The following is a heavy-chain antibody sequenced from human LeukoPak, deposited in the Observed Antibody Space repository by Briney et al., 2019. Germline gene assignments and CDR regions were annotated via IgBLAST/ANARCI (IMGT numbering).Heavy chain of an antibody. D-gene: IGHD3-22*01. CDR1: GFTFSSYA. CDR3: ARARWITMILDY. Sequence: PGGSLRLSCAASGFTFSSYAMHWVRQAPGKGLEWVAVISYDGSNKYYADSVKGRFTISRDNSKNTLYLQMNSLRAEDTAVYYCARARWITMILDYWGQGTLVTVSS. V-gene: IGHV3-30-3*01. CDR2: ISYDGSNK. J-gene: IGHJ4*02.